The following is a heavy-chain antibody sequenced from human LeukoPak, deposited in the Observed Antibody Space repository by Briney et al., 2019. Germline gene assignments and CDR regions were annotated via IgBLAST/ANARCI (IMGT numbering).Heavy chain of an antibody. Sequence: GGSLRLSCAASGFTFSSYSMNWVRQAPGKGLEWVAVISYDGSNKYYADSVKGRFTISRDNSKNTLYLQMNSLRAEDTAVYYCAREFDFRGQGTLVTVSS. CDR2: ISYDGSNK. CDR1: GFTFSSYS. D-gene: IGHD3/OR15-3a*01. J-gene: IGHJ4*02. CDR3: AREFDF. V-gene: IGHV3-30*03.